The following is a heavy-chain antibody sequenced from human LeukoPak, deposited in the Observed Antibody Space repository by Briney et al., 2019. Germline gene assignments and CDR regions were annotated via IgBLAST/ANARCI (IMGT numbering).Heavy chain of an antibody. Sequence: GRSLRLSCAASGFTFSSYGMHWVRQAPGKGLEWEAVIWYDGSNKYYADSVKGRFTISRDNSKNTLYLQMNSLRAEDTAVYYCARDLPTGIAAAGTGGFFDYWGQGTLVTVSS. CDR3: ARDLPTGIAAAGTGGFFDY. J-gene: IGHJ4*02. CDR2: IWYDGSNK. CDR1: GFTFSSYG. D-gene: IGHD6-13*01. V-gene: IGHV3-33*01.